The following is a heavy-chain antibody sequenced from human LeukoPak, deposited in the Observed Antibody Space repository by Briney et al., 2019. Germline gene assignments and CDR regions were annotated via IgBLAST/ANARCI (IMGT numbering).Heavy chain of an antibody. CDR2: IYYSGST. CDR1: GGSISSYY. CDR3: ARTFDWVYFDY. D-gene: IGHD3-9*01. V-gene: IGHV4-59*01. J-gene: IGHJ4*02. Sequence: PSETLSLTCTVSGGSISSYYWSWIRQPPGKGLEWIGYIYYSGSTNYNPSLKSRVTISVDTSKNQFSLKLSSVTAADTAVYYCARTFDWVYFDYWGQGTLVTVSS.